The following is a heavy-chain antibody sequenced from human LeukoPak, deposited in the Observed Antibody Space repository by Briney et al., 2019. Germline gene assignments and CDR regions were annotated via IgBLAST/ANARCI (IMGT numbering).Heavy chain of an antibody. Sequence: ASVKVSCKASGYTFSAYNIHWVRQAPGHGLEWMERINCNSGDTKYAQKFQGRVTMTRDTSMRTVYMELSGLRSDDTAVFFCGRTWIEVWTPDFDYWGQGTLVTVSS. J-gene: IGHJ4*02. D-gene: IGHD3-22*01. CDR3: GRTWIEVWTPDFDY. V-gene: IGHV1-2*06. CDR1: GYTFSAYN. CDR2: INCNSGDT.